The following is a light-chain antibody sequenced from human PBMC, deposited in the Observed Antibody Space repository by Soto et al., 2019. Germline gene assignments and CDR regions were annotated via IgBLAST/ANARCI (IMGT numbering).Light chain of an antibody. V-gene: IGKV3-20*01. CDR2: GAS. CDR1: QSVSFSY. CDR3: QQYGSSQS. J-gene: IGKJ1*01. Sequence: EIVLTQSPGTLSLSPGERATLSCRASQSVSFSYLAWYQQKPGQAPRLLIYGASSRATGIPDRFSGSGSGTDFTLTISRLEPEDSEVYYCQQYGSSQSFGQGTKVEIK.